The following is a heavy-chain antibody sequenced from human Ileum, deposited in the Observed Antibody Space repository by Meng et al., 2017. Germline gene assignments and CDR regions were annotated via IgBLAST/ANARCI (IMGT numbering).Heavy chain of an antibody. CDR2: ISRGGDIT. CDR3: AKAYNNDWYLDY. CDR1: GLAFGSSA. Sequence: EGHVVESGGGLAQAGGSLGLSCAASGLAFGSSAMGWVRQAPEKGLEWVSSISRGGDITYYADSVKGRFTVSRDNSKSTLYLQMNSLRVEDTAEYYCAKAYNNDWYLDYWGRGTLVTVSS. J-gene: IGHJ4*02. V-gene: IGHV3-23*04. D-gene: IGHD3-9*01.